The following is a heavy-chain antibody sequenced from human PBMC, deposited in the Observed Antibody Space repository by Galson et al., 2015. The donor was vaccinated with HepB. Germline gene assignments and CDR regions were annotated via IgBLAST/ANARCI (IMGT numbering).Heavy chain of an antibody. CDR3: AKAEVGAAAGTSVAFDY. Sequence: SLRLSCAASGFTFSSYGMHWVRQAPGKGLEWVSAISGSGGSTYYADSVKGRFTISRDNSKNTLYLQMNSLRAEDTAVYYCAKAEVGAAAGTSVAFDYWGQGTLVTVSS. CDR1: GFTFSSYG. CDR2: ISGSGGST. V-gene: IGHV3-23*01. J-gene: IGHJ4*02. D-gene: IGHD6-13*01.